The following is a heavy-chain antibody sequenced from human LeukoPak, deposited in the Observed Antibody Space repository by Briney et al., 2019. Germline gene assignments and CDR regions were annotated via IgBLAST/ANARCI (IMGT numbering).Heavy chain of an antibody. CDR3: AREGTPGYQLMYHFDY. D-gene: IGHD2-2*01. V-gene: IGHV1-69*13. J-gene: IGHJ4*02. Sequence: ASVKVSCKASGGTFSSYAISWVRQAPGQGLEWMGGIIPIFGTANYAQKFQGRVTITADESTSTAYMELSSLRSEDTAVYYCAREGTPGYQLMYHFDYWGQGTLVTVSS. CDR1: GGTFSSYA. CDR2: IIPIFGTA.